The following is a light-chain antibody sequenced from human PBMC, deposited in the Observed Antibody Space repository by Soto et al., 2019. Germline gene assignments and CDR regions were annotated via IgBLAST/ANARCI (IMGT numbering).Light chain of an antibody. Sequence: DIVLTQSPSTLSLSPGERATLSCRASQSVSSYLAWYQQKPGQAPRLLIYDASNRATGISDRFSGSGSGTDFTLTISRLEPEDFAVYYCQQYGSSPSFGGGTKVDIK. J-gene: IGKJ4*01. V-gene: IGKV3-20*01. CDR3: QQYGSSPS. CDR2: DAS. CDR1: QSVSSY.